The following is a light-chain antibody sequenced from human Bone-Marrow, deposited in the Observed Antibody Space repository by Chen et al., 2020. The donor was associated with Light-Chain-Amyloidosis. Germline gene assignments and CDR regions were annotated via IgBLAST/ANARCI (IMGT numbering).Light chain of an antibody. CDR2: EVT. V-gene: IGLV2-14*01. CDR1: SSDVGGDNH. Sequence: QSALTQPASVSGSPGQSITISCTGTSSDVGGDNHVSWYQQHPDKAPKLMIYEVTNRPSWVPDRVSGSKSDNTASLTVSGLQTTDEADYFGSSYTITNTLVFGSGTKVTVL. CDR3: SSYTITNTLV. J-gene: IGLJ1*01.